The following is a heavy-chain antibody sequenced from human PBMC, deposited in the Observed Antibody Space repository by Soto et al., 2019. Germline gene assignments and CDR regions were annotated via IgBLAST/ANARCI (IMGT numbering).Heavy chain of an antibody. V-gene: IGHV3-30*18. D-gene: IGHD1-26*01. CDR2: ISYDGSNK. J-gene: IGHJ4*02. CDR1: GFTFSSYG. Sequence: QVQLVESGGGVVQPGRSLRLSCAASGFTFSSYGMHWVRQAPGKGLEWVAVISYDGSNKYYADSVKGRFTISRDNSKNTLYLQMNSLRAEDTAVYYCAKDQGLQWELPKPDFDSWGQGTLVTVSS. CDR3: AKDQGLQWELPKPDFDS.